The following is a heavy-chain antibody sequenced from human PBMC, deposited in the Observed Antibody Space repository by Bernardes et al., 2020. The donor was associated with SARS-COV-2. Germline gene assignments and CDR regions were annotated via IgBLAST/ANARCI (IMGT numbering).Heavy chain of an antibody. CDR1: GVTFSNYA. CDR3: AKGHSTSGWYNWFDP. V-gene: IGHV3-23*01. D-gene: IGHD6-19*01. Sequence: GGSLRLSRVDSGVTFSNYAMNWVRQAPGKGLEWVSTISGSGATTYYADSVKGRFTISRDNSKNTLNLQMNSLRDGDTALYYCAKGHSTSGWYNWFDPWSQGTLVTVSS. J-gene: IGHJ5*02. CDR2: ISGSGATT.